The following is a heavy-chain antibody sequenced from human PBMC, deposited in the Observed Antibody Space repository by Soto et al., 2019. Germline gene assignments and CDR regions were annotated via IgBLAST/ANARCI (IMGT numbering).Heavy chain of an antibody. D-gene: IGHD2-21*01. CDR3: TSLFSP. V-gene: IGHV3-49*04. J-gene: IGHJ5*02. CDR2: MRSKAYGGTT. CDR1: GFTFGVYA. Sequence: GGSLRLSCTASGFTFGVYAMSGVRQAPGKGLEWVGFMRSKAYGGTTEYAASVKGRFTISRDDSKSIAYLQMNSLKTEDTALYYRTSLFSPWGQGSFVTVSS.